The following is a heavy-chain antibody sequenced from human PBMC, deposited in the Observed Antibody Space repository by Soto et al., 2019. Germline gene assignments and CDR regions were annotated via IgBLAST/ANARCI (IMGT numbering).Heavy chain of an antibody. CDR2: ISGSGVTT. J-gene: IGHJ3*01. V-gene: IGHV3-23*01. CDR3: AKDRDDIAMVDAFEF. CDR1: GFSFGDYA. D-gene: IGHD2-8*01. Sequence: EMQLLESGGDLVQPGGSLRLSCVASGFSFGDYAMTWVRQAPGKGLVYVSAISGSGVTTYYPDSMKGRFTISRDNSKNTLYQQMNSRRVEDTAVYYCAKDRDDIAMVDAFEFWGQGTTVTVSS.